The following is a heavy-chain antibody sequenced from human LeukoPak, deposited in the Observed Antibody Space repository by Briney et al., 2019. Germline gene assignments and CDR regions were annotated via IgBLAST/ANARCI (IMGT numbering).Heavy chain of an antibody. CDR1: GFTFSSYA. V-gene: IGHV4-38-2*01. J-gene: IGHJ3*02. CDR3: ASGIMITFGGVIAPDAFDI. Sequence: GSLRLSCAASGFTFSSYAMSWVRQPPGKGLEWIGSIYYSGSTYYNPSLKSRVTISVDTSKNQFSLKLSSVTAADTAVYYCASGIMITFGGVIAPDAFDIWGQGTMVTVSS. CDR2: IYYSGST. D-gene: IGHD3-16*02.